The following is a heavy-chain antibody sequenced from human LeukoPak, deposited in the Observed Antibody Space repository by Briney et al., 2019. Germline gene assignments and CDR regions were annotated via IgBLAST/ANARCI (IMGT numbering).Heavy chain of an antibody. CDR3: ARDYSGSYYRTGYYFDY. CDR1: GYTFSVYG. CDR2: ISPYNGNT. D-gene: IGHD1-26*01. Sequence: ASVKVSCKASGYTFSVYGITWVRQAPGQGLEWMGWISPYNGNTSYAQKLQGRVTMTTDTSTSTAYMELRSLRSDDTAVYYCARDYSGSYYRTGYYFDYRGQGTLVTVSS. V-gene: IGHV1-18*01. J-gene: IGHJ4*02.